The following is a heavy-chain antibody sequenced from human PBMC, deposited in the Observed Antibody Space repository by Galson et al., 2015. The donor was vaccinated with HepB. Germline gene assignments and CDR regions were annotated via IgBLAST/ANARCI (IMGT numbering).Heavy chain of an antibody. CDR3: ANQSDVHTAVLGP. CDR2: IGGTGVST. D-gene: IGHD5-18*01. CDR1: GFTFAYYA. J-gene: IGHJ5*02. Sequence: SLRLSCAASGFTFAYYAMSWVRQSPGKGLEWVSSIGGTGVSTDYADSVQGRFTISRDNSRNTLFLQMSSLRAEDTAIYYCANQSDVHTAVLGPWGQGTRVTVSS. V-gene: IGHV3-23*01.